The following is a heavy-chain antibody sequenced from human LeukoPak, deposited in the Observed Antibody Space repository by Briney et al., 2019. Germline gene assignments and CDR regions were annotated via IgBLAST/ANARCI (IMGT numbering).Heavy chain of an antibody. V-gene: IGHV3-15*01. D-gene: IGHD3-22*01. CDR1: GFTFSNYW. J-gene: IGHJ6*03. CDR2: IKSKTDGGTT. Sequence: GGSLRLSCAASGFTFSNYWMSWVRQAPGKGLEWVGRIKSKTDGGTTDYAAPVKGRFTISRDDSKNTLYLQMNSLKTEDTAVYYCTTAASGITMILHYYYYMDVWGKGTTVTVSS. CDR3: TTAASGITMILHYYYYMDV.